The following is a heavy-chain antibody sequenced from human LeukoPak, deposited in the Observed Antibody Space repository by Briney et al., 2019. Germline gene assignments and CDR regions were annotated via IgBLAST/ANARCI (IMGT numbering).Heavy chain of an antibody. CDR3: ARVSGVWGSYRYNWFDP. J-gene: IGHJ5*02. V-gene: IGHV1-18*01. CDR2: ISAYNGNT. CDR1: GYTFTSYG. D-gene: IGHD3-16*02. Sequence: GASVKVSCKASGYTFTSYGISWVRQAPGQGLEWMGWISAYNGNTNYAQKLQGRVTMTTDTSTSTAYMELRSLRSDDTAVYYCARVSGVWGSYRYNWFDPRGQGTLVTVSS.